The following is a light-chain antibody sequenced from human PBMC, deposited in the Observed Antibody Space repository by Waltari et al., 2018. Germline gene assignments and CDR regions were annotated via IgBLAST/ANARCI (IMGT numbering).Light chain of an antibody. Sequence: NFLLSQPHSVSASPGETVTISCTGSGGSIAANYVPWYQQRPGSAPTTVIYAAYQSPSAVPARFSDSIDRSSNSASRTISGLTTEDEADYYCHSYDDSDNVVFGGGTKLTVL. CDR2: AAY. J-gene: IGLJ2*01. CDR1: GGSIAANY. V-gene: IGLV6-57*02. CDR3: HSYDDSDNVV.